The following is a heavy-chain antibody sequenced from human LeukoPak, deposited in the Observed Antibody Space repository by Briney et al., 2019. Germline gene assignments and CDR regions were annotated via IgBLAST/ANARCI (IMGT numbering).Heavy chain of an antibody. J-gene: IGHJ4*02. CDR1: GGSVRDNY. CDR2: IHHSGST. CDR3: AGHVSAAAGGR. V-gene: IGHV4-34*01. D-gene: IGHD6-13*01. Sequence: SETLSLTCAVYGGSVRDNYWSWIRQPPGTGLEWIGEIHHSGSTKYNPSLKSRVTISLDTSKNQFSLKLNSMTAADTAVYYCAGHVSAAAGGRWGQGTLVTVSS.